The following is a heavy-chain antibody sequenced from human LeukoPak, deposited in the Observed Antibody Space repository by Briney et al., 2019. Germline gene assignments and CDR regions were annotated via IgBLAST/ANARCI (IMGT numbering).Heavy chain of an antibody. CDR3: AKGYRTGRWLPLDY. J-gene: IGHJ4*02. CDR2: IKQDGSEK. V-gene: IGHV3-7*03. D-gene: IGHD5-24*01. CDR1: GFTFSSYW. Sequence: GGSLRLSCAASGFTFSSYWMSWVRQAPGKGLEWVANIKQDGSEKYYADSVKGRFTISRDNAKNSLYLQMNSLRAEDTALYYCAKGYRTGRWLPLDYWGQGTLVTVSS.